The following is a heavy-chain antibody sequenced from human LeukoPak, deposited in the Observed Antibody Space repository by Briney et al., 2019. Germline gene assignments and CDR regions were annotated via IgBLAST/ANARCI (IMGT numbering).Heavy chain of an antibody. V-gene: IGHV4-31*03. CDR1: GGSISSGGYY. CDR3: ARGSSPSIVVVPAAILGRIAAAGTGRYYFDY. D-gene: IGHD2-2*02. J-gene: IGHJ4*02. Sequence: PSETLSLTCTVSGGSISSGGYYWSWIRQHPGKGLEWIGYIYYSGSTYYNPSLKSRVTISVDTSKNQFSLKLSSVTAADTAVYYCARGSSPSIVVVPAAILGRIAAAGTGRYYFDYWGQGTLVTVSS. CDR2: IYYSGST.